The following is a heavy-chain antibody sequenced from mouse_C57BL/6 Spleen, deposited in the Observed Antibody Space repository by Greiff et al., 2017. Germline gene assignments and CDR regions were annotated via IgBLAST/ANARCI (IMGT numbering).Heavy chain of an antibody. CDR3: ARLRHEGYFDY. J-gene: IGHJ2*01. V-gene: IGHV1-26*01. CDR2: INPNNGGT. Sequence: EVQLQQSGPELVKPGASVKISCKASGYTFTDYYMNWVKQSHGKSLEWIGDINPNNGGTSYNQKVKGKATLTVDKSSSTAYMELRSLTSEDSAVYYCARLRHEGYFDYWGQGTTLTVSS. D-gene: IGHD3-2*02. CDR1: GYTFTDYY.